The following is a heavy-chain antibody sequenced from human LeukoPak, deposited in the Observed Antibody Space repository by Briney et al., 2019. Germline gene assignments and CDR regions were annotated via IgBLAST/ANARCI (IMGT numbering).Heavy chain of an antibody. CDR3: ARQLAGLAPPGFIDS. J-gene: IGHJ4*02. D-gene: IGHD3-3*02. V-gene: IGHV4-59*08. CDR2: ICYGGST. Sequence: PSETLSLTCTVSGGSINSPYWTWIRQPPGKGLEWIGYICYGGSTDYSPSLKSRATISLDTSKDQFSLHLTSVTAADTAVYYCARQLAGLAPPGFIDSWGQGTLVTVSS. CDR1: GGSINSPY.